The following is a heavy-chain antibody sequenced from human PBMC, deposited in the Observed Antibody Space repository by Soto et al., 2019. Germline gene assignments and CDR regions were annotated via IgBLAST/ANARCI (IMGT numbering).Heavy chain of an antibody. CDR1: GGSISSSNW. J-gene: IGHJ5*02. CDR2: IYHSGST. V-gene: IGHV4-4*02. CDR3: ARASYDFWSDPGRWFDP. D-gene: IGHD3-3*01. Sequence: PSETLSLTCAVSGGSISSSNWWSWVRQPPGKGLEWIGEIYHSGSTNYNPSLKSRVTISVDKSKNQFSLKLSSVTAADTAVYYCARASYDFWSDPGRWFDPWGQGTLVTVSS.